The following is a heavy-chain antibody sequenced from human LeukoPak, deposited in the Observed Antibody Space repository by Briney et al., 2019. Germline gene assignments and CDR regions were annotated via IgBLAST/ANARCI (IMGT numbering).Heavy chain of an antibody. CDR1: GFTFSTYG. V-gene: IGHV3-30*03. CDR2: ISYDGSNK. CDR3: ARDPLGAAPYFDY. J-gene: IGHJ4*02. D-gene: IGHD2-15*01. Sequence: PGGSLRLSCAASGFTFSTYGMSWVRQAPGKGLEWVAVISYDGSNKYYADSVKGRFTISRDNSKNTLYLQMNSLRAEDTAVYYCARDPLGAAPYFDYWGQGTLVTVSS.